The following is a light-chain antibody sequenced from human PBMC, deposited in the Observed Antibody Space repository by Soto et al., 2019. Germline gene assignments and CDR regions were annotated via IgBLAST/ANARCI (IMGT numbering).Light chain of an antibody. V-gene: IGKV3-20*01. CDR3: QQYHTSPRT. CDR1: QSVLSSY. J-gene: IGKJ2*01. Sequence: EIVLTQSPDTLSLPPGERATLSCRASQSVLSSYFAWYQQKPGQAPRLLIFSTFRRADGIPDRFSGSGSGTDFTLTISRLDPEDFAVYYCQQYHTSPRTFGQGTRLDLK. CDR2: STF.